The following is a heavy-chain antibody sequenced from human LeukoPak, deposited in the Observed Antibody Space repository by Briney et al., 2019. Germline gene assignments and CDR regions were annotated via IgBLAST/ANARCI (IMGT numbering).Heavy chain of an antibody. V-gene: IGHV4-59*08. CDR3: ARHTNRLDAFDI. J-gene: IGHJ3*02. D-gene: IGHD1-14*01. Sequence: SETLSHTCTVSGDSISSYYWSWIRQPPGKGLEWIGYIYYSGSTNYNPSLKSRVTISVDTSKNQFSLKLSSVTAADTAVYFCARHTNRLDAFDIWGQGTMVTVSS. CDR2: IYYSGST. CDR1: GDSISSYY.